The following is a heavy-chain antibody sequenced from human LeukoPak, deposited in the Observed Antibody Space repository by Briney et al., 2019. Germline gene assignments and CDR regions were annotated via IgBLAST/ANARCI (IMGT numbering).Heavy chain of an antibody. D-gene: IGHD2-2*01. Sequence: LRLSCAASGFTFSNYGLSWVRQPPGKGLEWIGEINARGDTNFNPSLKSRVTISVDTSKSQFSLRLTSMIAADTAVYYCARGQVPAARGYNWFDPWGQGTLVTVSS. J-gene: IGHJ5*02. CDR3: ARGQVPAARGYNWFDP. CDR2: INARGDT. CDR1: GFTFSNYG. V-gene: IGHV4-34*01.